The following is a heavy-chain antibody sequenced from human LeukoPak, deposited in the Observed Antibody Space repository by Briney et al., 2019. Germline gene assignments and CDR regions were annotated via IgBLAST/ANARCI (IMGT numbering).Heavy chain of an antibody. D-gene: IGHD5-24*01. CDR2: ISYDGSNE. J-gene: IGHJ4*02. V-gene: IGHV3-30*04. Sequence: GGSLRLSCAASGFTFSSNAMHWVRQAPGKGLEWVAVISYDGSNEYYADSVRGRFTISRDNSKNTLYLQMSSLRAEDTAVYYCVGQWLFEYWGQGTLVTVSS. CDR3: VGQWLFEY. CDR1: GFTFSSNA.